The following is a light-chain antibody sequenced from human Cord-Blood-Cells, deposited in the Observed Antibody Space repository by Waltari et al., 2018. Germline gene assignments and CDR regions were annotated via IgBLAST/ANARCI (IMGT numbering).Light chain of an antibody. CDR1: QSVSSN. V-gene: IGKV3-15*01. CDR3: QQYNNWPRT. CDR2: GAS. Sequence: EIVMMQSPATLSVSQGIRATISCRASQSVSSNLAWYQQKPGQAPRLLIYGASTRATGIPARFSGSGSGTEFTLTISSLQSEDFAVYYCQQYNNWPRTFGQGTKVEIK. J-gene: IGKJ1*01.